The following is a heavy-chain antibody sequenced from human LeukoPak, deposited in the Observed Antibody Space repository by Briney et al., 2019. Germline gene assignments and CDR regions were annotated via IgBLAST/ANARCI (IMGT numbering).Heavy chain of an antibody. V-gene: IGHV4-34*01. D-gene: IGHD4-17*01. CDR1: IDSFSNYH. J-gene: IGHJ4*02. CDR2: VNESGGT. Sequence: PSETLSLTCAVYIDSFSNYHWNWIRQTPAKGMEWIGEVNESGGTNYNPSLKSRVTISVDTSKNQFSLKLSSVTAADTAVYYCARGLGYADYVGSDYWGQGTLVTVSS. CDR3: ARGLGYADYVGSDY.